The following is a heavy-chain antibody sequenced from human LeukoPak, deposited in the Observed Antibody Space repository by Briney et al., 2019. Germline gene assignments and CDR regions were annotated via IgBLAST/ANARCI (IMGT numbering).Heavy chain of an antibody. CDR1: GDTFSSYG. CDR2: IIPIAGST. CDR3: ARHYGGLDDY. D-gene: IGHD4-23*01. J-gene: IGHJ4*02. V-gene: IGHV1-69*04. Sequence: SVKVSCKTSGDTFSSYGISWVRQAPGQGLEWMGRIIPIAGSTNYAEKLQGRVTITADKSTSTVYMELSSLRSEDTAVYYCARHYGGLDDYWGQGTLIIVSS.